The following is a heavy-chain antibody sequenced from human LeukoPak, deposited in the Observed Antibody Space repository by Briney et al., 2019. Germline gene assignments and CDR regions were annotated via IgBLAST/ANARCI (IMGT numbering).Heavy chain of an antibody. Sequence: PGGSLRLSCAASGLTFSSYGMSWVLQAPGKGLEWVSYISSNGGTMYYANSVKGRFTISRDNAKNTLYLQMNSLRTEDTAVYYCACYGIAPPYWGQGTLVTVSS. V-gene: IGHV3-48*03. CDR1: GLTFSSYG. J-gene: IGHJ4*02. CDR3: ACYGIAPPY. D-gene: IGHD2-15*01. CDR2: ISSNGGTM.